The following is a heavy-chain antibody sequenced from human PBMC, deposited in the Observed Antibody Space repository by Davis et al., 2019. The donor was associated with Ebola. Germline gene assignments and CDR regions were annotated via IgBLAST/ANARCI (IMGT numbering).Heavy chain of an antibody. CDR3: ARGGGGAALFYYYYGMDV. J-gene: IGHJ6*02. D-gene: IGHD4-23*01. CDR1: GGSFSGYY. Sequence: SETLSLTCAVYGGSFSGYYWSWIRQPPGKGLEWIGEINHSGSTNYNPSLKSRVTISVDTSKNQFSLKLSSVTAADTAVYYCARGGGGAALFYYYYGMDVWGQGTLVTVSS. CDR2: INHSGST. V-gene: IGHV4-34*01.